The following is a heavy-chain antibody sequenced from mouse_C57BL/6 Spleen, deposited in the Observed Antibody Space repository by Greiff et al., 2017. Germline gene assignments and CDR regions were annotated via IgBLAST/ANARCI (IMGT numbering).Heavy chain of an antibody. V-gene: IGHV1-82*01. CDR3: ARSRSYYDYDGGYFDV. CDR1: GYAFSSSW. J-gene: IGHJ1*03. Sequence: VKLQESGPELVKPGASVKISCKASGYAFSSSWMNWVKQRPGKGLEWIGRIYPGDGDTNYNGKFKGKATLTADKSSSTAYMQLSSLTSEDSAVYFCARSRSYYDYDGGYFDVWGTGTTVTVSS. D-gene: IGHD2-4*01. CDR2: IYPGDGDT.